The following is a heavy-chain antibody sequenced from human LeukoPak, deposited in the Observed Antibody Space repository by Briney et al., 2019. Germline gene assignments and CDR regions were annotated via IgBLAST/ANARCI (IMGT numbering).Heavy chain of an antibody. CDR3: ARLDSGDAGALRALDY. J-gene: IGHJ4*02. CDR2: INHSGST. D-gene: IGHD7-27*01. CDR1: GGSFSGHY. V-gene: IGHV4-34*01. Sequence: PSETLALTCGVYGGSFSGHYWSWIRQPPGKGLEGMGEINHSGSTNYNPSLKRRVTISVDTAKNQFSLKLSSVTAADTAVYYCARLDSGDAGALRALDYWGQGTLVTVSS.